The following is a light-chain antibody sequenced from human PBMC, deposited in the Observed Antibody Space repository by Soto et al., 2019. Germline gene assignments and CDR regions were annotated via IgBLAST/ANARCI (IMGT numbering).Light chain of an antibody. CDR1: QSVSYNS. Sequence: IVLSQSPGTLSLYQWEREKLYCRASQSVSYNSLAWYQQKPGQAPRLLIYGASSRATGIPDRFSGSGSGTDFTLTISSLQSEDFAVYYCQQYDQWPITFGQGTRLAI. CDR3: QQYDQWPIT. J-gene: IGKJ5*01. V-gene: IGKV3-20*01. CDR2: GAS.